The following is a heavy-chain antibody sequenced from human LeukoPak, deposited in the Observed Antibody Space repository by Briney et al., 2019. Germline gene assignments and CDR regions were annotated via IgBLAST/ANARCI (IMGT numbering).Heavy chain of an antibody. J-gene: IGHJ4*02. Sequence: PGGSLRLSCAASGFTFSSYAMSWVRQAPGKGLEWVSAISGSGGSTYYADSVKGRFTISRDNAKNSLYLQINSLRAEDTAVYYCARGQFNSGPEDYWGQGTLVTVSS. CDR2: ISGSGGST. CDR3: ARGQFNSGPEDY. V-gene: IGHV3-23*01. D-gene: IGHD5-12*01. CDR1: GFTFSSYA.